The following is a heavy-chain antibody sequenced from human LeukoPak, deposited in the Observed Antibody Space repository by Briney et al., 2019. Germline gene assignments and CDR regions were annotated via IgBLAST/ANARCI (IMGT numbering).Heavy chain of an antibody. CDR2: IIPIFGTA. CDR1: GGTFSSYA. Sequence: SVKVSCKASGGTFSSYAISWVRQAPGQGLEWMGRIIPIFGTANYAQKFQGRVTITTDESTSTAYMELSSLRSEDTAVYYCARGMYSSSWYNWFDPWGQGTLVTVSS. D-gene: IGHD6-13*01. CDR3: ARGMYSSSWYNWFDP. J-gene: IGHJ5*02. V-gene: IGHV1-69*05.